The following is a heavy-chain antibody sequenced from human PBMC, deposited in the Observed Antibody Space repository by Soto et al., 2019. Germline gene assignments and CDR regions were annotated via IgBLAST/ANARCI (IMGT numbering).Heavy chain of an antibody. CDR3: ATRYGSGYRAFDL. CDR2: VNPILSMS. J-gene: IGHJ4*02. CDR1: GDTFNFYS. V-gene: IGHV1-69*04. D-gene: IGHD3-10*01. Sequence: QVQLVQSGAEVKRPGSSVKVSCKASGDTFNFYSINWVRQAPGLGLEWMGRVNPILSMSNYAQRFQGRVTMTADKSTSTAYMELSGLRSEDTAIYYCATRYGSGYRAFDLWGQGALVTVSS.